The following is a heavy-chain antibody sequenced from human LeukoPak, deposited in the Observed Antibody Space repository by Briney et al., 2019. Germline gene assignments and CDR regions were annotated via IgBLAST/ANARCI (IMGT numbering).Heavy chain of an antibody. CDR3: ARVSCSGGSCGARIKGGFDY. CDR2: IYYTGST. J-gene: IGHJ4*02. Sequence: SETLSLTCTVSSASISSYNYYWGWIRQPPGKGLEWIGSIYYTGSTNYNPSLKSRVTISVDTSKNQFSLKLSSVTAADTAVYYCARVSCSGGSCGARIKGGFDYWGQGTLVTVSS. CDR1: SASISSYNYY. D-gene: IGHD2-15*01. V-gene: IGHV4-39*07.